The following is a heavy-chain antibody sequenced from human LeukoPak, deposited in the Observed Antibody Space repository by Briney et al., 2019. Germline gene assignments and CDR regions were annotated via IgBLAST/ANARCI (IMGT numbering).Heavy chain of an antibody. CDR1: GFTVSSNY. CDR3: ARGRGYYYDNSALGPFDS. D-gene: IGHD3-22*01. V-gene: IGHV3-53*01. Sequence: GGSLRLSCAASGFTVSSNYMTWVRQAPGNGLEWVSVIDADDDTFYADSVKGRFTISRDKSKNTLFLQMNSLRAEDTAVYYCARGRGYYYDNSALGPFDSWGQGTMVTVSS. J-gene: IGHJ3*02. CDR2: IDADDDT.